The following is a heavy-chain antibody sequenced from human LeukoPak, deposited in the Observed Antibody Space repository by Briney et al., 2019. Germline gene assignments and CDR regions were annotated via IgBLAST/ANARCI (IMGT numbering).Heavy chain of an antibody. D-gene: IGHD6-6*01. CDR1: GFTFSSYA. J-gene: IGHJ4*02. CDR2: IRGSGSYT. V-gene: IGHV3-23*01. Sequence: PGGSLRLSCAASGFTFSSYAMTWVRQAPGKGLEWVSTIRGSGSYTYYADSVKGRFTISRDNSENTLYLQMNSLRAEDTAVYYCAKARSSSSKNDFDYWDQGTLVIVSS. CDR3: AKARSSSSKNDFDY.